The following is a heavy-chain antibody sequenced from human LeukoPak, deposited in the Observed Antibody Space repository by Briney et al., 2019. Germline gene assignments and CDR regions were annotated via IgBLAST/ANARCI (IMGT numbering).Heavy chain of an antibody. Sequence: SETLSLTCTVSGGSISSYYWSWIRQPAGKGLEWIGRIYTSGSTYYNPSLKSRVTISVDRSKNQFSLKLSSVTAADTAVYYCARGGNEYSSSWYELNYFDYWGQGTLVTVSS. D-gene: IGHD6-13*01. J-gene: IGHJ4*02. CDR2: IYTSGST. V-gene: IGHV4-4*07. CDR1: GGSISSYY. CDR3: ARGGNEYSSSWYELNYFDY.